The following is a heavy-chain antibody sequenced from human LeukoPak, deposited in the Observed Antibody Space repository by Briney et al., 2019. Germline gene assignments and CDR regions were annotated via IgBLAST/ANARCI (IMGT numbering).Heavy chain of an antibody. CDR2: ISPYNGNT. Sequence: ASVKVSCKASGYTFTTYGISWVRQAPGQGLEWVGWISPYNGNTKYAQKVQGRVTMTTDTSTSTAYMELRSLRSDDTAVYYCAREGFGELLYGFDYWGQGTLVTVSS. V-gene: IGHV1-18*01. CDR3: AREGFGELLYGFDY. CDR1: GYTFTTYG. D-gene: IGHD3-10*01. J-gene: IGHJ4*02.